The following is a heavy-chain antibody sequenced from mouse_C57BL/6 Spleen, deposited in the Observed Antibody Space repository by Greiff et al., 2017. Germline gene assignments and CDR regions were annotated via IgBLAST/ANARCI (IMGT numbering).Heavy chain of an antibody. D-gene: IGHD1-1*01. J-gene: IGHJ2*01. CDR3: ARSVTTVVATRGYFDY. Sequence: VQLQQSGAELVKPGASVKISCKASGYAFSSYWMNWVKQRPGKGLEWIGQIYPGDGDTNYNGKFKGKATLTADKSSSTAYMRLSSLTSKDSAVYFCARSVTTVVATRGYFDYWGKGTTLTVSS. V-gene: IGHV1-80*01. CDR2: IYPGDGDT. CDR1: GYAFSSYW.